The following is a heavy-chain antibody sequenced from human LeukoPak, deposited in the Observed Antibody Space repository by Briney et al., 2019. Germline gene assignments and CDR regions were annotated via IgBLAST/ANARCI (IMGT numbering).Heavy chain of an antibody. J-gene: IGHJ3*02. V-gene: IGHV4-30-4*01. CDR3: ARDLVVGATHHDAFDI. CDR2: IYYSGST. D-gene: IGHD1-26*01. CDR1: GGSISSGDYY. Sequence: SETLSLTCTVSGGSISSGDYYWSWIRQPPGKGLEWIGYIYYSGSTYYNPSLKSRVTISVDTSKNQFSLKLSSVTAADTAVYYCARDLVVGATHHDAFDIWGQGTMVTVSS.